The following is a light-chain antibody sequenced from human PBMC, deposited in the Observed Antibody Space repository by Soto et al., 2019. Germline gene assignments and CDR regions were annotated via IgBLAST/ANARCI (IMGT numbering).Light chain of an antibody. CDR1: TNDVGGYNY. J-gene: IGLJ1*01. Sequence: QSALTQPASVSGSPGQSITISCSGTTNDVGGYNYVSWYQQHPGKAPKLLIYSNDQRPSGVPDRFSGSKSDTSASLAISGLQSEDEADYYCAAWDDTLKGVFGTGTKVTVL. CDR3: AAWDDTLKGV. V-gene: IGLV2-14*03. CDR2: SND.